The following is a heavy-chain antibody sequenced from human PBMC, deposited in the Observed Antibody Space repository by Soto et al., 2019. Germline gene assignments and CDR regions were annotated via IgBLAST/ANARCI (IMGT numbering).Heavy chain of an antibody. CDR3: GSGSYRLEDWFDP. D-gene: IGHD3-10*01. V-gene: IGHV4-39*01. Sequence: SETLSLTCTVSGGSISSSSYYWGWIRQPPGKGLEWIGSIYYSGSTYYNPSLKSRVTISVDTSKNQFSLKLSSVTAADTAVYYWGSGSYRLEDWFDPWGQGTLVTVSS. CDR2: IYYSGST. CDR1: GGSISSSSYY. J-gene: IGHJ5*02.